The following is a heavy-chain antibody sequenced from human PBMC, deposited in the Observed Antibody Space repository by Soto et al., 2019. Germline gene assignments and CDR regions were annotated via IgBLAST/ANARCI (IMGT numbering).Heavy chain of an antibody. CDR2: ISGGGDTT. CDR3: AKGRGGSATAYPRVDF. CDR1: GFTFNNYA. Sequence: EVQLLESGGGLVQPGGSLRLSCAASGFTFNNYAMTWVRQAPGKGLEWVSAISGGGDTTSYADSVKGRFTVSRDGSKNTLYLQMSSLDAEDTALYSCAKGRGGSATAYPRVDFWGTGTLVTVSS. V-gene: IGHV3-23*01. J-gene: IGHJ4*02. D-gene: IGHD3-10*01.